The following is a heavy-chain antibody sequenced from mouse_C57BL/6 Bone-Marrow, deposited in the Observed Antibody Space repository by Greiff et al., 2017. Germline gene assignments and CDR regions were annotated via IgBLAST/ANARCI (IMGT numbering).Heavy chain of an antibody. V-gene: IGHV1-69*01. J-gene: IGHJ3*01. Sequence: VQLQQPGAELVMPGASVKLSCKASGYTFTSYWMHWVKQRPGQGLEWTGEIDPSDSYTNYNQKFKGKSTLTVDKSSSTAYMQLSSLTSEDSAVYYCARNDGYYGFAYWGQGTLVTVSA. D-gene: IGHD2-3*01. CDR2: IDPSDSYT. CDR1: GYTFTSYW. CDR3: ARNDGYYGFAY.